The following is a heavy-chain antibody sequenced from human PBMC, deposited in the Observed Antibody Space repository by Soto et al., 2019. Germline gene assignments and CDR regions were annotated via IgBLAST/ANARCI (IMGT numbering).Heavy chain of an antibody. CDR2: IKSKTDGGTT. J-gene: IGHJ5*02. CDR3: TTAIVVPRFDP. Sequence: EVQLVESGGGLVKPGGSLRLSYAASGFTFNNAWMSWVRQAPGKGLEWVGRIKSKTDGGTTDYAAPVKGRFTISRDDSKNTVYLQMNSLKTEDTAVYYCTTAIVVPRFDPWGQGTLVTVSS. D-gene: IGHD2-2*01. V-gene: IGHV3-15*01. CDR1: GFTFNNAW.